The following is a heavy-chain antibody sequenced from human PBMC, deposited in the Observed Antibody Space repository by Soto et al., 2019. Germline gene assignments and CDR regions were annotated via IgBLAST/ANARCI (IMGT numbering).Heavy chain of an antibody. J-gene: IGHJ6*02. CDR3: ATTDDERLYYYYGMDV. CDR2: ISGSGGST. CDR1: GFTFSSYA. V-gene: IGHV3-23*01. Sequence: GGSLRLSCAASGFTFSSYAMSWVRQAPGKGLEWVSAISGSGGSTYYADSVKGRFTISRDNSKNTLDLQMNSLGAEDTAVYYCATTDDERLYYYYGMDVWGQGTTVTVSS.